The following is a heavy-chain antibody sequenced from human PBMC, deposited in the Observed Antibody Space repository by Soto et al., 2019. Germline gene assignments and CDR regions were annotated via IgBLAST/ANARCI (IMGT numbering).Heavy chain of an antibody. CDR2: ITGGATNA. D-gene: IGHD6-6*01. Sequence: EVQLLESGGGLVQPGGSLRLSCEASGFTFSSYPMSWVRQAPGKGLEWISGITGGATNAYYADSVNGRITISRDNSKNTLYLQLNSLKAEDTAVYYCAKEAARPGPCDSWGQGTLVTGSS. J-gene: IGHJ4*02. CDR3: AKEAARPGPCDS. V-gene: IGHV3-23*01. CDR1: GFTFSSYP.